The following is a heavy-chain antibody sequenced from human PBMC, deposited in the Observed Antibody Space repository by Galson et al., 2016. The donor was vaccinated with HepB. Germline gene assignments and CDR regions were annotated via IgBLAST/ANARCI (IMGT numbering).Heavy chain of an antibody. Sequence: SETLSLTCIVSGGSINSHFWSWIRHPPGKGLEWIGYISYTGSTNYNPSLKSRVTISIDTAKNNFSLKLNSVTAADTAVYFCARDKSGHSFAFDDWGQGRLVTVSS. D-gene: IGHD3-3*01. J-gene: IGHJ4*02. V-gene: IGHV4-59*11. CDR1: GGSINSHF. CDR3: ARDKSGHSFAFDD. CDR2: ISYTGST.